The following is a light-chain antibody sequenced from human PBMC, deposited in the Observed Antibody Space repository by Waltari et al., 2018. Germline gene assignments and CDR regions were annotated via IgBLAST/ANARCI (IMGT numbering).Light chain of an antibody. CDR2: GAS. J-gene: IGKJ1*01. V-gene: IGKV3-15*01. CDR3: QQYNNWPRT. Sequence: ELVMTKSPATLSVSPGERATLSCRASQSVSSNLAWYQQKPGKAPRLLIYGASTRATGIPTRFSGSGSGTEFTLTISSLQSEDFAVYYCQQYNNWPRTFGQGTKVEIK. CDR1: QSVSSN.